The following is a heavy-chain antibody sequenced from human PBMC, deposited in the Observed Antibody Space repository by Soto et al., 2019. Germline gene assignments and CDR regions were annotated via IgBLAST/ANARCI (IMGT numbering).Heavy chain of an antibody. CDR3: AKNQGVELVQLATVDWFDP. J-gene: IGHJ5*02. Sequence: GPLGPSSRASGSTFENFCVSWVRQAPGKALEWISSISGSGFKKYYADSVKGRFTISRDNSKSTVYLELNNLSAEDTAVYHCAKNQGVELVQLATVDWFDPWGQGSVVTVSS. D-gene: IGHD1-1*01. CDR1: GSTFENFC. V-gene: IGHV3-23*01. CDR2: ISGSGFKK.